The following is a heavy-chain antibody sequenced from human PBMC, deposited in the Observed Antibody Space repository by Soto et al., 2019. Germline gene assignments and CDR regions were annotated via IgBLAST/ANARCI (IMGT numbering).Heavy chain of an antibody. CDR1: GYIFTTYG. Sequence: QIQLVQFGGEVARPGASVTVSCEASGYIFTTYGLSWVRQTPAHGLEWMGWISADSGYTQYAQFFPGRVTMTRDTSRSTGYMTLRDLTSDDTGIYYCARDRPPGSLYGMDAWGQGTAVTVS. J-gene: IGHJ6*02. CDR2: ISADSGYT. CDR3: ARDRPPGSLYGMDA. V-gene: IGHV1-18*01.